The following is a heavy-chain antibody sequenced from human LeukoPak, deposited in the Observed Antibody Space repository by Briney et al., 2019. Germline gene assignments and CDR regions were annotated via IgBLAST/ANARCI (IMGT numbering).Heavy chain of an antibody. D-gene: IGHD2-2*01. J-gene: IGHJ4*02. V-gene: IGHV3-23*01. Sequence: GGSLRLSCAASGFTFSSYAMTWVRQAPGKGLGWVSAITGDGANTYYADSVKGRFTISRDNSKNTLYLQMNSLRAEETALYYCAKLIPTVDCSRTSCYGFDYWGQGTLVTVSS. CDR2: ITGDGANT. CDR3: AKLIPTVDCSRTSCYGFDY. CDR1: GFTFSSYA.